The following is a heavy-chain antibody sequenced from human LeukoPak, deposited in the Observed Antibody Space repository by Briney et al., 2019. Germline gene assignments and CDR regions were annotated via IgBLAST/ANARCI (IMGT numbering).Heavy chain of an antibody. Sequence: AGGSLRLSCAASGFTFNNYAMSWVRQAPGKGLEWVSVISGSGGGTYYADSVKGRFTISRDKSKNTLNLQMTSLRAEDTAVYFCAEGGRLLGTYSSRSDAFDIWGQGTTVTVSS. CDR1: GFTFNNYA. J-gene: IGHJ3*02. V-gene: IGHV3-23*01. CDR2: ISGSGGGT. D-gene: IGHD6-13*01. CDR3: AEGGRLLGTYSSRSDAFDI.